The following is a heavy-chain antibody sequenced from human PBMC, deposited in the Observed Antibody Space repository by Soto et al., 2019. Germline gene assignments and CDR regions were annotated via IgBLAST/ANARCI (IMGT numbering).Heavy chain of an antibody. Sequence: QVQLQQSGPGLVKPSQTLSLTCAISGDSVFNNSAAWNWIRQSPSRGLEWLGRTYYKSKWFYDYAVSMQRRISIRPDNAMTHFSLHLYSVTPEDTAVYSCARAVHAYGSFDYWGQGRLVTVSS. CDR3: ARAVHAYGSFDY. J-gene: IGHJ4*02. V-gene: IGHV6-1*01. CDR2: TYYKSKWFY. D-gene: IGHD4-17*01. CDR1: GDSVFNNSAA.